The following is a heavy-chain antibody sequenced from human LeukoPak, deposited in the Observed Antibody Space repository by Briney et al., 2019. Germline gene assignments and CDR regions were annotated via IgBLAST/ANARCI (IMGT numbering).Heavy chain of an antibody. V-gene: IGHV5-51*06. CDR1: GYSFTSYW. CDR3: VNAYCGGDCSFDS. Sequence: GESLKISCKGSGYSFTSYWIGWVRQMPGKGPEWMGIIYPGDSDTRYSPSFQGQVTISADKSIRTAYLQWSSLKASDTAMYYCVNAYCGGDCSFDSWGQGTLVTVSS. D-gene: IGHD2-21*02. J-gene: IGHJ4*02. CDR2: IYPGDSDT.